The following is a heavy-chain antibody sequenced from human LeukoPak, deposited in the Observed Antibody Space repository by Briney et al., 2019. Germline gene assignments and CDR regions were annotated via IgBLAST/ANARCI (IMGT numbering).Heavy chain of an antibody. CDR3: AKDTSGYYFEDAFDI. Sequence: GRSLRLSCAASGFTFDDYAMHWVRQAPGKGLEWVSGISWNSGSIGYADSVKGRFTISRDNAKNSLYLQMNSLRAEDTALYCCAKDTSGYYFEDAFDIWGQGTMVTVSS. D-gene: IGHD5-12*01. J-gene: IGHJ3*02. V-gene: IGHV3-9*01. CDR2: ISWNSGSI. CDR1: GFTFDDYA.